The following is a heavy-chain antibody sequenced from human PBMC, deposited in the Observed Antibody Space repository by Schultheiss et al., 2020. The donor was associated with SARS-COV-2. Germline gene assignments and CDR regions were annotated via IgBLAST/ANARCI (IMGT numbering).Heavy chain of an antibody. CDR2: MHYSGVS. V-gene: IGHV4-34*01. J-gene: IGHJ5*02. D-gene: IGHD6-13*01. CDR1: GGSFSGYY. Sequence: SETLSLTCAVYGGSFSGYYWSWIRQPPGKGLEWIGSMHYSGVSYYNPSLESRVTISLDTAKNQFSLKLTSVTATDTAVYYCARHGQQLVVYNWFDLWGQGTLVTVSS. CDR3: ARHGQQLVVYNWFDL.